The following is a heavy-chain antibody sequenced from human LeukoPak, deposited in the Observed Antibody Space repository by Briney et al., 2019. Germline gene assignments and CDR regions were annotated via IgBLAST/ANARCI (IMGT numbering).Heavy chain of an antibody. J-gene: IGHJ4*02. D-gene: IGHD5-18*01. V-gene: IGHV3-21*01. CDR1: GFTFSSYS. CDR2: ISSSSSYI. Sequence: PGGSLRLSCAASGFTFSSYSMNWVRQAPGKGLEWVSSISSSSSYIYYADSVKGRFTISRDNAKSSLYLQMNSLRAEDTAVYYCARDVDTAMVLQLDYWGQGTLVTVSS. CDR3: ARDVDTAMVLQLDY.